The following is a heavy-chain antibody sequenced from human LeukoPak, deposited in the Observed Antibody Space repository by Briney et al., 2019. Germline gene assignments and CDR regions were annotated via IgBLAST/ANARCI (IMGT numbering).Heavy chain of an antibody. CDR1: GFTFRNYW. J-gene: IGHJ6*02. Sequence: PGGSLRLSCAASGFTFRNYWMNWVRQAPGKGLEWVANIKADGSEKDCVDSVKGRFTISRDNSKNTLYLQMNSLRVEDTAVYYCARVANITTFGMDVWGQGTTATVSS. V-gene: IGHV3-7*02. D-gene: IGHD3-9*01. CDR2: IKADGSEK. CDR3: ARVANITTFGMDV.